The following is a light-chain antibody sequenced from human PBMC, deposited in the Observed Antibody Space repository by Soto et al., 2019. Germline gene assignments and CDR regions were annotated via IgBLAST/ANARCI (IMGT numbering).Light chain of an antibody. CDR2: AAS. CDR3: QQSYSTPRWT. V-gene: IGKV1-39*01. CDR1: QSISSY. J-gene: IGKJ1*01. Sequence: DIHMPQSPSYLSASVGDRVTITCRASQSISSYLNWYQQKPGKAPKVLIYAASTLQSGVPSRFSGSGSGTDFTLTISSLQPEDFATYYCQQSYSTPRWTFGQGTKVDIK.